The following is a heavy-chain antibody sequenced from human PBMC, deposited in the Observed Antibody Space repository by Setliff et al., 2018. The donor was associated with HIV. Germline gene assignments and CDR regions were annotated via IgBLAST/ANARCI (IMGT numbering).Heavy chain of an antibody. Sequence: LRLSCAASGFTFSSYTMNWVRQAPGKGLEWVSSISSSSYYIYYADSVKGRFTISRDNAKNSLLLQMNSLRAEDTAVYYCASIELAAMVPVDYWGQGTLVTVSS. J-gene: IGHJ4*02. CDR3: ASIELAAMVPVDY. CDR1: GFTFSSYT. V-gene: IGHV3-21*01. CDR2: ISSSSYYI. D-gene: IGHD5-18*01.